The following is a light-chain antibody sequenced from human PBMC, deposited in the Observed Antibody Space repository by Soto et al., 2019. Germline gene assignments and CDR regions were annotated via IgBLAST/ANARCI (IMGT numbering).Light chain of an antibody. Sequence: PGERATLSCRARQRVSSSYLAWYQQRPGQAPRLLIYGASSRATGIPDRFSGSGSGTDFTLTISRLEPEDFAVYYCQQYGSSPETFGQGTKVEIK. CDR2: GAS. V-gene: IGKV3-20*01. CDR3: QQYGSSPET. CDR1: QRVSSSY. J-gene: IGKJ1*01.